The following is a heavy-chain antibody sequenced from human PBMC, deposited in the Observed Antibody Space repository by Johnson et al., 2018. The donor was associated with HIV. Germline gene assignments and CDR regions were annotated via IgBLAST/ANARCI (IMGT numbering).Heavy chain of an antibody. CDR1: GFTFSSYG. CDR3: ARACRDGYTCDAFDI. D-gene: IGHD5-24*01. Sequence: QVQLVESGGGGVQPGRSLRLSCAASGFTFSSYGMNWVRQAPGKGLEWVAVISYDGRNKHNADSVKGRFTISRDDSKNTLYLQMNSLRAEDTALYYCARACRDGYTCDAFDIWGQGTMVTVSS. J-gene: IGHJ3*02. CDR2: ISYDGRNK. V-gene: IGHV3-30*04.